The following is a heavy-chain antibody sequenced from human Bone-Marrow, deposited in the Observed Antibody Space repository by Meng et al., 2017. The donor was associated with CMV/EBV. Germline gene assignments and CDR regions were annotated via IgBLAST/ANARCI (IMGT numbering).Heavy chain of an antibody. CDR3: ARFLVWYQLLFDY. D-gene: IGHD2-2*01. Sequence: GESLKISCAASGFTFSSYWMSWVRQAPGKGLEWVANIKQDGSEKYYVDSVKGRFTISRDNAKNSLYLQINSLRAEDTAVYYCARFLVWYQLLFDYWGQGTLVTVSS. J-gene: IGHJ4*02. CDR2: IKQDGSEK. CDR1: GFTFSSYW. V-gene: IGHV3-7*01.